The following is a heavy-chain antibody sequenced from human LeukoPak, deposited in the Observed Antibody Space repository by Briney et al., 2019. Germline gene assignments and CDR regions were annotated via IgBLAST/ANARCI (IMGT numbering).Heavy chain of an antibody. CDR2: IYYSGST. CDR3: ARDTYDSSGYSPLVGL. CDR1: GGSISSGGYY. Sequence: RTSQTLSLTCTVSGGSISSGGYYWSRIRQHPGKGLEGIGYIYYSGSTYYNPSLKSRVTISVDTSKNQFSLKLSSVTAADTAVYYCARDTYDSSGYSPLVGLWGRGTLVTVSS. V-gene: IGHV4-31*03. J-gene: IGHJ2*01. D-gene: IGHD3-22*01.